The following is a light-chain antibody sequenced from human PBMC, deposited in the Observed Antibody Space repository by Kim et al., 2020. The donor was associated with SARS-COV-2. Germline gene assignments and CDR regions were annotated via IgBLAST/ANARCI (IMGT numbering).Light chain of an antibody. CDR2: GAT. J-gene: IGKJ2*01. Sequence: DIQMTQSPYAVSASVGDRVTITCRASPDIGYWLAWYQQKPGKAPILLIYGATTLQDGVPSRFSGSGSGTDFTLTISSLRSEDSATYFCQQAFSVPYTFGQGTKVEI. CDR1: PDIGYW. CDR3: QQAFSVPYT. V-gene: IGKV1-12*01.